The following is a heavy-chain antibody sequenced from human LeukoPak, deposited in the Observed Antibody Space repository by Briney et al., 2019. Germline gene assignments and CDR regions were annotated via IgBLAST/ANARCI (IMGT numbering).Heavy chain of an antibody. CDR1: GFTFSSNG. CDR2: IRFDGSNT. CDR3: AKAGGSSWAVLDY. V-gene: IGHV3-30*02. Sequence: PGGSLRLSCAASGFTFSSNGMDWVRQSPGKGLEWVAFIRFDGSNTYYADSVKGRLTISRDTSKNTLYLQMNSLRPEDTAVYYCAKAGGSSWAVLDYWGQGTLVTVSS. J-gene: IGHJ4*02. D-gene: IGHD6-13*01.